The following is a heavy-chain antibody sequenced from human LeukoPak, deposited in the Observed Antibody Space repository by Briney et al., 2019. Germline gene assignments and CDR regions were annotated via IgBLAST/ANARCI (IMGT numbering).Heavy chain of an antibody. CDR1: GYTFTSYG. Sequence: ASVKVSCKASGYTFTSYGISWVRQAPGQGLEWMGWISAYNGNTNYAQKLQGRVTMTTDTSTSTAYMELWSLRSDDTAVYYCARDLWFGELTPFGYWGQGTLVTVSS. V-gene: IGHV1-18*01. J-gene: IGHJ4*02. D-gene: IGHD3-10*01. CDR3: ARDLWFGELTPFGY. CDR2: ISAYNGNT.